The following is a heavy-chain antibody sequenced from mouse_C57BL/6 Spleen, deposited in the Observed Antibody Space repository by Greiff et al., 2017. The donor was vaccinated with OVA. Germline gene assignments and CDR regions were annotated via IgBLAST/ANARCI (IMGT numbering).Heavy chain of an antibody. D-gene: IGHD1-3*01. Sequence: EVKLMDSGGGLVQPGESLKLSCESNEYEFPSHDMSWVRKTPEKRLELVAAINSDGGSTYYPDTMERRFIISRDNTKKTLYLQMSSLRSEDTALDYCARHKGNWYFDVWGTGTTVTVSS. V-gene: IGHV5-2*01. CDR2: INSDGGST. CDR3: ARHKGNWYFDV. J-gene: IGHJ1*03. CDR1: EYEFPSHD.